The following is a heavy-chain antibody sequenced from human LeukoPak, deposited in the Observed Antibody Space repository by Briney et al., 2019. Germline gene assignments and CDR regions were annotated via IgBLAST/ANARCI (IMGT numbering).Heavy chain of an antibody. J-gene: IGHJ4*02. V-gene: IGHV4-59*01. D-gene: IGHD2-2*01. CDR3: ARARVVPGALFFDF. Sequence: KPSETLSLTCSVSVGSISNFHWGWIRQAPGKGLEWLAYVSSTGNTYHNASVKRRLTMSVDKSKNQFSVKLTSVTAVDTAVYYCARARVVPGALFFDFWGPGLLVTVSS. CDR2: VSSTGNT. CDR1: VGSISNFH.